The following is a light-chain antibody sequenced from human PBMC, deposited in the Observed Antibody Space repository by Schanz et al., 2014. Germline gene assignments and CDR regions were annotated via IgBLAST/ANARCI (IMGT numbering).Light chain of an antibody. CDR3: QQRSNWPPIT. CDR1: QSVSSN. V-gene: IGKV3-15*01. Sequence: EIVMTQSPATLSVSPGERATLSCRASQSVSSNLAWYQQKPGQAPRLLIYGASTRATGIPARFSGSGSGTEFTLTISSVEPEDFAVYYCQQRSNWPPITFGQGTRLEIK. CDR2: GAS. J-gene: IGKJ5*01.